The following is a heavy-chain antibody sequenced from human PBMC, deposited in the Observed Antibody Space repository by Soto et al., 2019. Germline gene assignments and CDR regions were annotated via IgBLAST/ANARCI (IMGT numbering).Heavy chain of an antibody. V-gene: IGHV3-23*01. CDR1: GFTFSSYA. CDR3: AKSPYGSGSYYSPALYFDK. J-gene: IGHJ4*01. D-gene: IGHD3-10*01. CDR2: ISGSGGST. Sequence: PGGSLRLSCAASGFTFSSYAMSWVRQAPGKGLEWVSAISGSGGSTYYADSVKGRFTISRDNSKNTLYLQMNSLRAEDTAVYYCAKSPYGSGSYYSPALYFDKWGQEALLPISS.